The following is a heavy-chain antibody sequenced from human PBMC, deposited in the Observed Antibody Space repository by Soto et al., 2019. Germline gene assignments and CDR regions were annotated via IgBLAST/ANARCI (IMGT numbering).Heavy chain of an antibody. CDR3: AKWAIAAAGKTIYY. CDR1: GSTFSSYA. CDR2: VSGSGGSR. V-gene: IGHV3-23*01. Sequence: EVQLLESGGGLVQPGGSLRLACAASGSTFSSYAMSWVRQAPGQGLEWVSAVSGSGGSRYYADSLKGRFTISRDNSKNTLYLQMKSLRAEDTAVYYCAKWAIAAAGKTIYYWGQGTLVTVSS. J-gene: IGHJ4*02. D-gene: IGHD6-13*01.